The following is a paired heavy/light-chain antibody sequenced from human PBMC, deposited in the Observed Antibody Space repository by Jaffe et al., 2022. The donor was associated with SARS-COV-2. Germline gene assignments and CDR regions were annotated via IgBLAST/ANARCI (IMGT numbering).Light chain of an antibody. V-gene: IGKV3-15*01. CDR3: QQYNNWPPYT. J-gene: IGKJ2*01. CDR2: GAS. Sequence: EIVVTQSPATLSVSPGERATLSCRTSQSVRNTLAWYQHKPGQAPRLLIYGASTRATGIPARFSGSGSGTEFTLTISSLQSEDFAVYYCQQYNNWPPYTFGQGTKLEIK. CDR1: QSVRNT.
Heavy chain of an antibody. CDR2: IIPVFGTP. CDR1: GGTFNNFA. D-gene: IGHD3-16*01. Sequence: QVQVVQSGAEVKKPESSVKVSCKVSGGTFNNFALCWVRQAPGQGLEWMGGIIPVFGTPNYAQTFQGRLTIVADKSSNTVYMELSSLTSEDTAVYYCAVGAQPRYYFDYWGQGTLVTVSS. V-gene: IGHV1-69*06. J-gene: IGHJ4*02. CDR3: AVGAQPRYYFDY.